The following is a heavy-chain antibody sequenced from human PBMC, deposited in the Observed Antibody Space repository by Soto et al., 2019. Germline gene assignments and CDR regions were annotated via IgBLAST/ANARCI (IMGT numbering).Heavy chain of an antibody. D-gene: IGHD3-3*01. J-gene: IGHJ6*03. CDR1: GFTFSSYA. CDR2: ISGSGDTT. CDR3: AKDLGTDYFWSAYSTYYYMDV. V-gene: IGHV3-23*01. Sequence: EVQLLESGGGLVQPGGSLRLSCAASGFTFSSYALNWVRQAPGKGLEWVSVISGSGDTTYYADSVKGRFTISRDNSKNTLYLQMNSLRAEDPAVYYCAKDLGTDYFWSAYSTYYYMDVWGKGTTVTVSS.